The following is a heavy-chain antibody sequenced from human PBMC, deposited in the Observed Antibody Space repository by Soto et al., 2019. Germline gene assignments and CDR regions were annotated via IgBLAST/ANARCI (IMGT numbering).Heavy chain of an antibody. CDR2: ISSSSSTI. Sequence: GGSLRLSCAASGFTFSSYSMNWVRQAPGKGLEWVSYISSSSSTIYYADSVKSRFTISRDNAKNSLYLQMNSLRDEDTAVYYCARDFAYDFWSGGGMDVWGQGTTVTVSS. D-gene: IGHD3-3*01. CDR3: ARDFAYDFWSGGGMDV. V-gene: IGHV3-48*02. J-gene: IGHJ6*02. CDR1: GFTFSSYS.